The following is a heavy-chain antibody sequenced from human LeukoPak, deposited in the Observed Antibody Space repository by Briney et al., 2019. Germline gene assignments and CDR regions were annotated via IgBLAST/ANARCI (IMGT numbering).Heavy chain of an antibody. J-gene: IGHJ4*02. CDR3: ARGISQGAYFDY. V-gene: IGHV4-39*07. Sequence: SSETPSLTCTVSGGSISSSPYYWGWIRQPPGKGLEWIGSIYYSGTTHYSPSLESRVTISVDTSKNQFSLKLASVTAADTAVYYCARGISQGAYFDYWGQGTLVTVSS. D-gene: IGHD1-26*01. CDR1: GGSISSSPYY. CDR2: IYYSGTT.